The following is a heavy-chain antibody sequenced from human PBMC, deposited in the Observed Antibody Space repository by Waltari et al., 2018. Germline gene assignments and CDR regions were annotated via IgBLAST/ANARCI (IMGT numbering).Heavy chain of an antibody. V-gene: IGHV3-30*02. CDR1: GFTFSSYG. CDR3: AKSAGEEVAATE. J-gene: IGHJ4*02. D-gene: IGHD2-15*01. CDR2: IRYDGSNK. Sequence: QVQLVESGGGVVQPGGSLRLSCAASGFTFSSYGMHWVRQAPGKGLDWVAFIRYDGSNKYYADSVKGRFTISRDNSKNTLYLQMNSLRAEDTAVYYCAKSAGEEVAATEWGQGTLVTVSS.